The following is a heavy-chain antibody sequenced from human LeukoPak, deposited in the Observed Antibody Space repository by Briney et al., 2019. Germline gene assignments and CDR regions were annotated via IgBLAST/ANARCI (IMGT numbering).Heavy chain of an antibody. V-gene: IGHV3-64*01. CDR1: GFTFSSYA. J-gene: IGHJ3*02. Sequence: GGSLRLSCAASGFTFSSYAMHWVRQAPGKGLEYVSAISSNGGSTYYANSVKGRFTISRDNSKNTLYLQMGSLRAEDMAVYYCARERYCSGGSCYEVDAFDIWGQGTMVTVSS. CDR3: ARERYCSGGSCYEVDAFDI. D-gene: IGHD2-15*01. CDR2: ISSNGGST.